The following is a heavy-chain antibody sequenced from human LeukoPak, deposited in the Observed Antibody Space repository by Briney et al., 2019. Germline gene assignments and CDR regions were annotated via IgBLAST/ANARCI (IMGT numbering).Heavy chain of an antibody. CDR1: GGSISSYY. D-gene: IGHD6-6*01. V-gene: IGHV4-59*01. J-gene: IGHJ6*02. CDR2: IYYSGST. CDR3: ARSSGASVYYYGMDV. Sequence: SETLSLTCTVSGGSISSYYWSWIRQPPGKGLEWIGYIYYSGSTNYNPSLKSRVTISVDTSKNQFSLKLSSVTAADTAVYYCARSSGASVYYYGMDVWGQGTTVTVSS.